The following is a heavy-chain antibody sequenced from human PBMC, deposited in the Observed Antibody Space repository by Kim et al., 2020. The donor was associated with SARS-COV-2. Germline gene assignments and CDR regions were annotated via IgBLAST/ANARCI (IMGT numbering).Heavy chain of an antibody. CDR1: GGSFSGYY. D-gene: IGHD2-15*01. CDR2: INHSGST. V-gene: IGHV4-34*01. Sequence: SETLSLTCAVYGGSFSGYYWSWIRQPPGKGLEWIGEINHSGSTNYNPSLKSRVTISVDTSKNQFSLKLSSVTAADTAVYYCARGSVVTSGRSPYYFDYWGQGTLVTVSS. J-gene: IGHJ4*02. CDR3: ARGSVVTSGRSPYYFDY.